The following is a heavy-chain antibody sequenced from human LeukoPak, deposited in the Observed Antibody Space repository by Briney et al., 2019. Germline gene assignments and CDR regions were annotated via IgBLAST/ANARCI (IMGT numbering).Heavy chain of an antibody. V-gene: IGHV3-9*01. D-gene: IGHD3-22*01. J-gene: IGHJ4*02. Sequence: SLRLSRASSGFPLDEYAMQWVTQAPGKGLEWVSGVRCNSGSIGYADSVRGRFTISRENAKTSLYLRAEYTALDYGAKSLDVVVMTAPPDFWGQGTLVT. CDR1: GFPLDEYA. CDR2: VRCNSGSI. CDR3: AKSLDVVVMTAPPDF.